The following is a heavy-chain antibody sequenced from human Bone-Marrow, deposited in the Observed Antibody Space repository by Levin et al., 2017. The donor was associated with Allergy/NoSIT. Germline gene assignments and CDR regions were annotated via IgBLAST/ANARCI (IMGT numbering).Heavy chain of an antibody. CDR1: GYDSTNYG. J-gene: IGHJ4*02. D-gene: IGHD6-19*01. CDR3: ASDKYSSGGYRH. CDR2: INAYNGDT. V-gene: IGHV1-18*01. Sequence: ASVKVSCKAFGYDSTNYGIAWVRQAPGQGLEWMGWINAYNGDTNYAQKFQGRVTMTTDTSAYTAYMELGSLTSDDSAMYHCASDKYSSGGYRHWGQGTLVTGSS.